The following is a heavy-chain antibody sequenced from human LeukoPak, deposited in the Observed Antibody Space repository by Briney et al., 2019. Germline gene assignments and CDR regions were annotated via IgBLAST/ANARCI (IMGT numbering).Heavy chain of an antibody. D-gene: IGHD3-10*01. J-gene: IGHJ4*02. CDR2: IYYSGST. CDR3: ARAEDTSVRGVPYIFDY. Sequence: ETLSLTCTVSGGSISSYYWSWIRQPPGKGLEWIGYIYYSGSTNYNPSLTSRGTISVETSKNQFSLKLSSVTAADTAVYYCARAEDTSVRGVPYIFDYWGQGTLVTVSS. V-gene: IGHV4-59*01. CDR1: GGSISSYY.